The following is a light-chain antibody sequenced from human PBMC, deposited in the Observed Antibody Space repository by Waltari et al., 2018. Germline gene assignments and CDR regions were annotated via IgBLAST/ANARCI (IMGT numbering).Light chain of an antibody. CDR2: WAS. J-gene: IGKJ1*01. CDR1: QSLLYSSNNKNY. CDR3: QQHYGVLWT. V-gene: IGKV4-1*01. Sequence: IVMTQSPDSLAVSLGERATINCKSSQSLLYSSNNKNYLAWYQKKPGQPPKLLIYWASTRESGVPERFSGSGSGTDFTLTISTLQAEDVEVYYCQQHYGVLWTFGQGTKVEI.